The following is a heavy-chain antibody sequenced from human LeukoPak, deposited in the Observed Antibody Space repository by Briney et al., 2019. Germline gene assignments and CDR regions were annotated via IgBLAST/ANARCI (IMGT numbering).Heavy chain of an antibody. D-gene: IGHD5-18*01. Sequence: SETLSLTCTVSGGSISSSSYYWGWIRQPPGKGLEWIGEINHSGSTNYNPSLKSRVTISVDTSKNQFSLKLSSVTAADTAVYYCARAAWIQLWSRAARFDYWGQGTLVTVSS. CDR1: GGSISSSSYY. CDR2: INHSGST. V-gene: IGHV4-39*07. CDR3: ARAAWIQLWSRAARFDY. J-gene: IGHJ4*02.